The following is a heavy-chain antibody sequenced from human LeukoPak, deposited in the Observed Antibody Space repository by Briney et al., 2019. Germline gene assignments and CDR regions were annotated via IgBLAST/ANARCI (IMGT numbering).Heavy chain of an antibody. V-gene: IGHV2-5*02. CDR3: ARRRAVASFDF. CDR2: IFWDDDK. Sequence: SGPTLVNPTQTLTLTCTFSGFSLTTNTMGVGWIRQPPGRALEWVALIFWDDDKRYRPSLKSRLAITKDTSRNQVVLTMTNMDPVDTGTYYCARRRAVASFDFWGQGALVTVAS. CDR1: GFSLTTNTMG. D-gene: IGHD6-19*01. J-gene: IGHJ4*02.